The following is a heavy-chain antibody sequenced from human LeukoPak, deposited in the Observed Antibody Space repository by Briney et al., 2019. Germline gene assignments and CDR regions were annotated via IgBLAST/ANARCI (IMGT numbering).Heavy chain of an antibody. D-gene: IGHD6-13*01. Sequence: GGSLRLSCTASTFTLNNYWMSWVRQAPGKGLAWVANIKQDGSEKYYVDSVKGRFTISRDNAKNSLYLQMNSLRAEDTAVYYCASRAGYTGSWSAFDYWGQGTLVTVSS. V-gene: IGHV3-7*05. CDR2: IKQDGSEK. J-gene: IGHJ4*02. CDR3: ASRAGYTGSWSAFDY. CDR1: TFTLNNYW.